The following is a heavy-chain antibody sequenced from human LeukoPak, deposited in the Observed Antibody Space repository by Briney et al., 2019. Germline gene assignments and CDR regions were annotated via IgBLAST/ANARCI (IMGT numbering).Heavy chain of an antibody. CDR1: GYIFTNYD. Sequence: ASVKVSCKTSGYIFTNYDVSWVRQAPGQGLEWMGWINVYNGHTIYAQEFQGRVTLTTDTSTSTAHMDLRSLRSDGTAVYYCVRDSDHAPDYWGQGTLVTVSS. CDR3: VRDSDHAPDY. CDR2: INVYNGHT. V-gene: IGHV1-18*01. D-gene: IGHD3-10*01. J-gene: IGHJ4*02.